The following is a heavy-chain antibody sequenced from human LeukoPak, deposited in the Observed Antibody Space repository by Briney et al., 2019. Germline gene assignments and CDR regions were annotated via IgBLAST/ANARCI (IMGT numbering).Heavy chain of an antibody. CDR2: IYHSGST. Sequence: SETLSLTCAVSGGSISSSNWWSWVRQPPGKGLEWIGEIYHSGSTNYNPSLKSRVTISVDKSKNQFSLKLSSVTAADTAVYYCARAGNTVTTYQSVGYWGQGTLVTVSS. CDR3: ARAGNTVTTYQSVGY. D-gene: IGHD4-17*01. J-gene: IGHJ4*02. CDR1: GGSISSSNW. V-gene: IGHV4-4*02.